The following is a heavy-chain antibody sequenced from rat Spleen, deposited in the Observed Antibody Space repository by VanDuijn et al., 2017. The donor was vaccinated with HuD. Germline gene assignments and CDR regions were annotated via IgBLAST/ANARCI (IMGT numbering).Heavy chain of an antibody. Sequence: EVQLVESGGGLVQPGRSLKLSCAASGFTFSNYDMSWVRQAPPTGLEWVASISPGGGKTYYRDSVKGRFTISRDNAKITQYLQMDSLRSEETATYNCVRHGIYNNYGWFAYWGQGTLVSVSS. CDR3: VRHGIYNNYGWFAY. CDR2: ISPGGGKT. V-gene: IGHV5S23*01. D-gene: IGHD1-10*01. CDR1: GFTFSNYD. J-gene: IGHJ3*01.